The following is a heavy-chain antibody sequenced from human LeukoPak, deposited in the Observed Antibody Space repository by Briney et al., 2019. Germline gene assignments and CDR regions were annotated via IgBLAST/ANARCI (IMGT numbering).Heavy chain of an antibody. V-gene: IGHV4-39*07. Sequence: SETLSLTCTVSGGSISSSSYYCGWIRQPPGKGLEWIGSIYYSGSTYYNPSLKSRVTISVDTSKTQFSLKLSSVTAADTAVYYCARDLLIAAAGFDYWGQGTLVTVSS. CDR1: GGSISSSSYY. J-gene: IGHJ4*02. CDR2: IYYSGST. CDR3: ARDLLIAAAGFDY. D-gene: IGHD6-13*01.